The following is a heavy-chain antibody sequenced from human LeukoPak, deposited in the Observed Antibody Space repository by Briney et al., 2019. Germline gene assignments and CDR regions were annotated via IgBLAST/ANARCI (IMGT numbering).Heavy chain of an antibody. CDR2: ISTRGNT. Sequence: KTSETLSLTCSVSGDFITNRYWSWVRQSAGKGLEWIGRISTRGNTNYNPSLKSRVTMSVDTSNKHFSLKLTSVTATDTAVYYCVRNWDYWGQGTLVTVSS. V-gene: IGHV4-4*07. J-gene: IGHJ4*02. D-gene: IGHD1-1*01. CDR3: VRNWDY. CDR1: GDFITNRY.